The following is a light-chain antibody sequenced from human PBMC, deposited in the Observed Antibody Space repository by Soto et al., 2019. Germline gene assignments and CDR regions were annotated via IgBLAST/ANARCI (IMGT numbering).Light chain of an antibody. J-gene: IGKJ1*01. CDR2: GAS. V-gene: IGKV3-20*01. CDR1: QSVSSSY. Sequence: EIVLTQSPGTLSLSPGERATLSCRASQSVSSSYLAWYQRKPGQAPRLLIYGASRRATGIPDRFSGSGSGTEFTLTISRLEPEDFAVYYCQQYGSSPLTFGQGTKVEIK. CDR3: QQYGSSPLT.